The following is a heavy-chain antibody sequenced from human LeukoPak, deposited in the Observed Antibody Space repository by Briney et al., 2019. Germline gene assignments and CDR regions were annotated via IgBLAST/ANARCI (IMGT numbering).Heavy chain of an antibody. CDR3: ASSSGYYLAH. CDR2: INPSGGST. J-gene: IGHJ4*02. D-gene: IGHD3-22*01. Sequence: ASVKVSCKASGYTFASYYMHWVRQAPGQGLEWMGIINPSGGSTSCAQKFQGRVTMTRDTSTSTVYMELSSLRSEDTAVYYCASSSGYYLAHWGQGTLVTVSS. V-gene: IGHV1-46*01. CDR1: GYTFASYY.